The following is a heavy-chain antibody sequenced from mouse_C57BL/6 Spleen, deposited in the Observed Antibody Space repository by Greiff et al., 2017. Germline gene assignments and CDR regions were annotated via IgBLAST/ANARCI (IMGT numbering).Heavy chain of an antibody. CDR2: IDPENGDT. CDR1: GFNIKDDY. J-gene: IGHJ3*01. Sequence: VQLQQSGAELVRPGASVKLSCTASGFNIKDDYMHWVKQRPEQGLEWIGWIDPENGDTEYASKFQGKATITADTSSNTAYLQLSSLTSEDTAVYYCTTPPYDYLCAYWGQGTLVTVSA. D-gene: IGHD2-4*01. V-gene: IGHV14-4*01. CDR3: TTPPYDYLCAY.